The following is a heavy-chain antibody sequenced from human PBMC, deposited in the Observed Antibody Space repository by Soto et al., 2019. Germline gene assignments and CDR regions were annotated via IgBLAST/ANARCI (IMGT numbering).Heavy chain of an antibody. J-gene: IGHJ5*02. D-gene: IGHD1-26*01. CDR2: INVDNGET. CDR3: ARWISGGYSDWFDP. Sequence: QVQLVQSGAEVKKPGASVKVSCKASGYNFMRYGFTWVRQAPGQGLEWMGWINVDNGETKYPQKIQGRVTMTTDTSTSTGYMELRRLTSDDTAVYYCARWISGGYSDWFDPWGHGTLVTVSS. CDR1: GYNFMRYG. V-gene: IGHV1-18*04.